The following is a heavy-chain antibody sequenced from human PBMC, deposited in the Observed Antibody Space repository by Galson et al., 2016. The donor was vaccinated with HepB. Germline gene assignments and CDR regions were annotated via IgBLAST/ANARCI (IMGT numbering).Heavy chain of an antibody. D-gene: IGHD2-15*01. CDR2: IIISSSYI. J-gene: IGHJ6*02. CDR3: ARDPAPTAVVAGGDYYYYGMDV. Sequence: SLRLSCAASGFTFSSYCMNWVRQAPGKGLEWVSSIIISSSYIYYADSVKGRFTISRDNAKNSLYLQMNSLRAEDTAAYYCARDPAPTAVVAGGDYYYYGMDVWGQGTTVTVSS. CDR1: GFTFSSYC. V-gene: IGHV3-21*01.